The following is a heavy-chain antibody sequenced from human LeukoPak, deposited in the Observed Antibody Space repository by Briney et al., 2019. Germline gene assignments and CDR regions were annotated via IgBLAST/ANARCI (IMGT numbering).Heavy chain of an antibody. CDR2: INHSGST. Sequence: SETLSLTCAVYGGSFSGYYWSWIRQPPGKGLEWIGEINHSGSTNYNPSLKSRVTISVDTSKNQFSLKLSSVTAADTAVYYCARDLLSSSLNYWGQGTLVTVSS. CDR1: GGSFSGYY. D-gene: IGHD6-6*01. J-gene: IGHJ4*02. V-gene: IGHV4-34*01. CDR3: ARDLLSSSLNY.